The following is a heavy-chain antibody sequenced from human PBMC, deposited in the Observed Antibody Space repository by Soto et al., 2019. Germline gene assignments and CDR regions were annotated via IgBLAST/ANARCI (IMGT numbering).Heavy chain of an antibody. J-gene: IGHJ6*02. V-gene: IGHV3-21*01. CDR2: ISSSSSNI. CDR3: AREKSGSWDV. Sequence: LRLSCVASGFTFSTYTMSWVRQAPGAGLEWVTSISSSSSNIYYAGSVKGRFTVSRDNAKNSLYLQLTGLRVEDTAFYYCAREKSGSWDVWGQGTTVTVSS. CDR1: GFTFSTYT. D-gene: IGHD1-26*01.